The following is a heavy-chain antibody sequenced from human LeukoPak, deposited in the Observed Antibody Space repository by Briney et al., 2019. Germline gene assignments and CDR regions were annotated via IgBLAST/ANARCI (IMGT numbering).Heavy chain of an antibody. J-gene: IGHJ4*02. V-gene: IGHV4-59*08. Sequence: PSETLSLTCTVSGASMSDYYWSWIRQPPGKGLEWIGYIYYTGSTNYNPSLTSRVTMSVDTSKNQISLKLSSVTAADSAVYYCVRRVRYFGQNDYWGQGTLVTVSS. CDR3: VRRVRYFGQNDY. D-gene: IGHD3-9*01. CDR1: GASMSDYY. CDR2: IYYTGST.